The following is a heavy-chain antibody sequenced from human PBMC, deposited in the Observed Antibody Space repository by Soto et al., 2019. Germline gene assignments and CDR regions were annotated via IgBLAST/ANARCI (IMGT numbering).Heavy chain of an antibody. CDR3: ARDSLATDY. V-gene: IGHV4-61*01. Sequence: SETLSLTCTVSGGSVSSGSYYWSWIRQPPGKGLEWIGYIYYSGSTNYNPSLKSRVTISVDTSKNQFSLKLSSVTAADTAVYYCARDSLATDYWGQGTLVTVSS. J-gene: IGHJ4*02. D-gene: IGHD5-12*01. CDR2: IYYSGST. CDR1: GGSVSSGSYY.